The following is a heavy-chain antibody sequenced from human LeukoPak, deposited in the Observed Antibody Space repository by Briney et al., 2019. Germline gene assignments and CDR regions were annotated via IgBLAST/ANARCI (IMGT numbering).Heavy chain of an antibody. CDR3: ARPEMALDAFDI. V-gene: IGHV4-59*08. CDR1: GGSISSYY. Sequence: SETLSLTCTVSGGSISSYYWSWIRQPPGKGLEWIGYIYYSGSTNYNPSLKSRVTISVDTSKNQFSLKLSSVTAADTAVYYCARPEMALDAFDIWGQGTMVTVSS. CDR2: IYYSGST. D-gene: IGHD5-24*01. J-gene: IGHJ3*02.